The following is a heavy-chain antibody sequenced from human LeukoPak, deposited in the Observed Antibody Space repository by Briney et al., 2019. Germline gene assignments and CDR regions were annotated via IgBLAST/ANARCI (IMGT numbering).Heavy chain of an antibody. D-gene: IGHD5-12*01. J-gene: IGHJ5*02. CDR1: GGSISSYY. CDR3: ARDGSGYDDGDFGWFDP. V-gene: IGHV4-59*01. Sequence: SETLSLTCTVSGGSISSYYWSWIRQPPGKGLEWIGYIYHSGSTNYNPSLKSRVTISVDTSKNQFSLKLSSVTAADTAVYYCARDGSGYDDGDFGWFDPWRQGTLVTVSS. CDR2: IYHSGST.